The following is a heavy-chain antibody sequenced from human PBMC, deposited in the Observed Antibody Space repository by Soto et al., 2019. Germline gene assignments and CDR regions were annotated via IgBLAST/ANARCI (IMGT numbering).Heavy chain of an antibody. Sequence: VQLAQSGAEVKKPGASVKVSCKTSGDSFNDYYIHWVRQAPGQGLEWMGWINPNGGATKYAQKFQGRVTVARATPIRAVYMELSSRRSEDTAVYYCARESGGATATLDYYYFYMDVWGKGTTVIVSS. CDR3: ARESGGATATLDYYYFYMDV. V-gene: IGHV1-2*02. D-gene: IGHD1-26*01. CDR2: INPNGGAT. J-gene: IGHJ6*03. CDR1: GDSFNDYY.